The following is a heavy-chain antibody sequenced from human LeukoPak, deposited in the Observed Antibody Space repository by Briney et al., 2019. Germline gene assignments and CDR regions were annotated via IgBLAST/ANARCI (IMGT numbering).Heavy chain of an antibody. CDR1: GGSISSSSYY. D-gene: IGHD5-24*01. CDR2: IYYSGST. V-gene: IGHV4-39*01. J-gene: IGHJ4*02. Sequence: PSETLSLTCTVSGGSISSSSYYWGWIRQPPGKGLEWIGSIYYSGSTYYNPSLKSRVTISVDTSKNQFSLKLSSVTAADTAVYYCARLVEMATPDFDYWGQGTLVTVSS. CDR3: ARLVEMATPDFDY.